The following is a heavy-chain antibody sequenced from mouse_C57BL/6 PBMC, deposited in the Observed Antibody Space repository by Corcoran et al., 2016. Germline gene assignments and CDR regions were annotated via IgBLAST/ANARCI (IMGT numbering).Heavy chain of an antibody. CDR1: GFPFINYY. D-gene: IGHD1-1*02. CDR3: TTGGSYSPGYFDV. CDR2: IRGDSSNI. Sequence: EVQLVESGGGLVPPGGSLRLSCVASGFPFINYYMHWIRQAPGKGLEWLAYIRGDSSNIKYADSVKGRFTISRDNGKNTLYLQMSSLRTEDTAVYYCTTGGSYSPGYFDVWGAGTLVTVSS. V-gene: IGHV5-17*01. J-gene: IGHJ1*01.